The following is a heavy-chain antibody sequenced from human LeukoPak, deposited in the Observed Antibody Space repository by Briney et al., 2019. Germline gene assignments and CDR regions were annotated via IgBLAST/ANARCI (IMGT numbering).Heavy chain of an antibody. J-gene: IGHJ6*02. V-gene: IGHV3-15*01. Sequence: GGSLRLSCAASGFTFSNAWRSWVRQAPGKGLEWVGRIKNKTDGGTTDYAARVKGRFTISRDDSKNTLYLQMNSLKTEDTAVYYCTTDSSGYYYYYYGMDVWGQGTTVTVSS. CDR1: GFTFSNAW. D-gene: IGHD3-22*01. CDR3: TTDSSGYYYYYYGMDV. CDR2: IKNKTDGGTT.